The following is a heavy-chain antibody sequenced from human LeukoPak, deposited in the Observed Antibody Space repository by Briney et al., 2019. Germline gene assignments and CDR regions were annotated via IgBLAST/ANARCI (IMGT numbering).Heavy chain of an antibody. CDR2: INWNGGRT. V-gene: IGHV3-20*04. D-gene: IGHD2-21*01. J-gene: IGHJ4*02. CDR3: ARAFKYSVSGYFFDY. CDR1: GFTFDDYD. Sequence: PGGSLRLSCAASGFTFDDYDMSWVRQAPGKGLEWVSGINWNGGRTGYADSVKGRFTISRDNAKNSLYLQMNSLRAEDTALYYCARAFKYSVSGYFFDYWGQGTLVTVSS.